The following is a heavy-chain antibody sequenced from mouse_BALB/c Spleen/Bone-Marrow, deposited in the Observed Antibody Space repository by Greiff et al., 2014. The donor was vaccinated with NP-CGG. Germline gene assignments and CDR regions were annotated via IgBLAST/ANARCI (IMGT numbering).Heavy chain of an antibody. CDR1: GFNIKDTY. CDR3: AIYYGNYYAMDY. D-gene: IGHD2-1*01. J-gene: IGHJ4*01. V-gene: IGHV14-3*02. CDR2: IDPANGNT. Sequence: EVQLQQSGAELVKPGASVKLSCTASGFNIKDTYMHWVKQRPEQGLEWIGRIDPANGNTKYDPKFQGKATITADTSSNTAYLQPSGLTSEDTAVYYCAIYYGNYYAMDYWGQGTSVTVSS.